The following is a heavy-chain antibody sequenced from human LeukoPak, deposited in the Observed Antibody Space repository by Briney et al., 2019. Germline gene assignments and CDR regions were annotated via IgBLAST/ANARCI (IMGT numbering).Heavy chain of an antibody. CDR1: GFTFSSYG. D-gene: IGHD6-13*01. J-gene: IGHJ6*02. Sequence: PGRSLRLSCAASGFTFSSYGMHWVRQAPGKVLEWVAVISYDGSNKYYADSVKGRFTISRDNSKNTLYLRMNSLRAEDTAVYYCAKDATLSSSSWLYYYYGMDVWGQGTTVTVSS. V-gene: IGHV3-30*18. CDR3: AKDATLSSSSWLYYYYGMDV. CDR2: ISYDGSNK.